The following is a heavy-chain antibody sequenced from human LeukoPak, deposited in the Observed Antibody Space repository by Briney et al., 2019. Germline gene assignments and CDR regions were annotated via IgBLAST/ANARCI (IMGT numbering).Heavy chain of an antibody. CDR3: AQSGSYSGGGWYFDY. J-gene: IGHJ4*02. CDR1: GFTFSSYG. CDR2: ISYDGSNK. D-gene: IGHD1-26*01. Sequence: GRSLRLSCAASGFTFSSYGMHWVRQAPGKGPEWVAVISYDGSNKYYADSVKGRFTISRDNSKNTLYLQMNSLRAEDTAVYYCAQSGSYSGGGWYFDYWGQGTLVTVSS. V-gene: IGHV3-30*18.